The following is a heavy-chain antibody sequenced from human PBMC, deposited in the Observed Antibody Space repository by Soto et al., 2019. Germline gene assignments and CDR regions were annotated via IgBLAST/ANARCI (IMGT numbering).Heavy chain of an antibody. D-gene: IGHD6-13*01. CDR3: ANRRAGYSSSWYLAH. CDR1: GFTFSSYA. Sequence: GGSLRLSCAASGFTFSSYAMSWVRQAPGKGLEWVSAISGSGGSTYYADSVKGRFTISRDNSKNTLYLQMNSLRAEDTAVYYCANRRAGYSSSWYLAHWGQGTLVTVS. CDR2: ISGSGGST. V-gene: IGHV3-23*01. J-gene: IGHJ4*02.